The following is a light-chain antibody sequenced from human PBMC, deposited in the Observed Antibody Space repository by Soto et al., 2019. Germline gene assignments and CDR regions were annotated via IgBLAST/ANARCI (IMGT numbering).Light chain of an antibody. CDR3: AAWDDSLGGSWV. V-gene: IGLV1-47*02. CDR1: SSNIGSNY. Sequence: QSALTQPPSASGTPGQRVIISCAGRSSNIGSNYVYWFQHLPGTAPKLLIYANDQRPSGVPDRFSGSKSGTSASLAISGLRSEDEADYYCAAWDDSLGGSWVFGGGTKLTV. J-gene: IGLJ3*02. CDR2: AND.